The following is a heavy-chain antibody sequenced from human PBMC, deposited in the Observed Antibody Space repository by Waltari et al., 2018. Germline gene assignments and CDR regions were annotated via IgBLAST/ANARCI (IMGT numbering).Heavy chain of an antibody. CDR3: ARRRGIAAAGPKSFDY. CDR2: MNPNSGNT. CDR1: GSTFTWYD. V-gene: IGHV1-8*01. Sequence: QVQLVQSGAEVKNPGASLKGSCKASGSTFTWYDINRVRQATGQGLEWMGWMNPNSGNTGYAQKFQGRVTMTRNTSISTAYMELSSLRSEDTAVYYCARRRGIAAAGPKSFDYWGQGTLVTVSS. D-gene: IGHD6-13*01. J-gene: IGHJ4*02.